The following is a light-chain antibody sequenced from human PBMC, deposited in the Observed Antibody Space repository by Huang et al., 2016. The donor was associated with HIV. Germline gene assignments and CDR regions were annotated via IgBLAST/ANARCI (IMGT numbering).Light chain of an antibody. CDR3: QQYGASLTWT. Sequence: EVVLTQSPGTLSLSPGERATLSCRASQSLSSSYLAWYQQKPGQAPRLLIYGASTRASGIPDRFSGSGSGTDFTLTISRLEPEDFAVYYCQQYGASLTWTFGQGTKVVIK. CDR2: GAS. V-gene: IGKV3-20*01. CDR1: QSLSSSY. J-gene: IGKJ1*01.